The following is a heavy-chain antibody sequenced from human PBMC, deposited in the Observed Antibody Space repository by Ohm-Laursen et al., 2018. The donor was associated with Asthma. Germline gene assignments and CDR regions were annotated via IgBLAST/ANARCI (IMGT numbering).Heavy chain of an antibody. D-gene: IGHD4-17*01. Sequence: SLRLSCAASGFTFSRYWMSWVRQAPGKGLEWVANIKQDGSEKYYVDSVKGRFTISRDNAKNSLYLQMNTLRAEDTAVYYCARSDYGEQSVDYWGQGTLVTVSS. CDR2: IKQDGSEK. CDR3: ARSDYGEQSVDY. CDR1: GFTFSRYW. V-gene: IGHV3-7*03. J-gene: IGHJ4*02.